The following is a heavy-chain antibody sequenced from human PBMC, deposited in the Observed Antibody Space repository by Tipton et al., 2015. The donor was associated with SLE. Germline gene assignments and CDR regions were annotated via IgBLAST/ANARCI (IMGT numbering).Heavy chain of an antibody. CDR3: ARLRLSAFDI. J-gene: IGHJ3*02. CDR1: GGSLSSYY. V-gene: IGHV4-59*01. D-gene: IGHD2/OR15-2a*01. Sequence: TLSLPCTVSGGSLSSYYWSWIRQPPGKGLEWIGYIYYSGSTNYNPSLKSRVTISVDTSKNQFSLKLSSVTAADTAVYYCARLRLSAFDIWGQGTMVTVSS. CDR2: IYYSGST.